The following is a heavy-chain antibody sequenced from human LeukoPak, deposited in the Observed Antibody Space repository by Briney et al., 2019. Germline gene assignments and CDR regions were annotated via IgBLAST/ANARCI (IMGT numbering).Heavy chain of an antibody. J-gene: IGHJ5*02. V-gene: IGHV4-59*08. D-gene: IGHD3-10*01. Sequence: SETLSLTCTVSGGSISSYYWSWIRQPPGKGLEGIGYIYYSGSTNYNPSLKSRVTISVDTSKNQFSLKLSSVTAADTAVYYCARLVRLSNNWFDPWGQGTLVTVSS. CDR1: GGSISSYY. CDR2: IYYSGST. CDR3: ARLVRLSNNWFDP.